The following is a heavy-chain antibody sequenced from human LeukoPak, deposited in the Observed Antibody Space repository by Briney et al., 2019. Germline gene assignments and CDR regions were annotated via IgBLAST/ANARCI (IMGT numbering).Heavy chain of an antibody. J-gene: IGHJ4*02. CDR1: GFTFSTYW. V-gene: IGHV3-74*01. Sequence: GGSLRLSCAASGFTFSTYWMHWVRQAPGKGLVWVSRISSDGSIAINADSVEGRFTVSRDNTKNTLYLQMNSLRVEDTAVYYCARADYGGNSDFHYWGQGTLVTVSS. CDR3: ARADYGGNSDFHY. CDR2: ISSDGSIA. D-gene: IGHD4-23*01.